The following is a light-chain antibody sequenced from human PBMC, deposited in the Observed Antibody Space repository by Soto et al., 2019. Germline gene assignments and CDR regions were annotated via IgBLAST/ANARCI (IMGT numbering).Light chain of an antibody. V-gene: IGKV3-20*01. CDR1: QIVSSTY. Sequence: EIVLTQSPGSLSLSPGERATLSCRASQIVSSTYLAWYQQKPGQAPRLLIYGASSRAIGIPDRFSGSGSGTDFTLTISRLEFEDFAVYYCQQYASTPYTFGQGTKLEI. CDR2: GAS. J-gene: IGKJ2*01. CDR3: QQYASTPYT.